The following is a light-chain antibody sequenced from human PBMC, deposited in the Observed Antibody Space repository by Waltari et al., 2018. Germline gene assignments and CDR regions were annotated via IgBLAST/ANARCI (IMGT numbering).Light chain of an antibody. CDR1: SSAVGSYDV. J-gene: IGLJ1*01. CDR2: EDT. CDR3: CSRSYV. Sequence: QSALTQPASVSGSPGLSITISCTGTSSAVGSYDVVSWYQQNPGKAPKLIIYEDTQRPSGVSSRFSGAKSGNTASLTISGFQAEDEGDYYCCSRSYVFGNGTKVTVL. V-gene: IGLV2-23*01.